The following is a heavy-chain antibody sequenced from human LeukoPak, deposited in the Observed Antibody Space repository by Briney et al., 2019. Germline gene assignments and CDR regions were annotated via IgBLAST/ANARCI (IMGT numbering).Heavy chain of an antibody. D-gene: IGHD5-18*01. Sequence: PGGSLRLSCAASGFTFSSYGMHWVRQAPGKGLEWVAVISYDGSNKYYADSVKGRFTISRDNSKNTLYLQMNSLRAEDTAVYYCARVPDTAIEYYFDYWGQGTLVTVSS. V-gene: IGHV3-30*03. CDR3: ARVPDTAIEYYFDY. CDR2: ISYDGSNK. CDR1: GFTFSSYG. J-gene: IGHJ4*02.